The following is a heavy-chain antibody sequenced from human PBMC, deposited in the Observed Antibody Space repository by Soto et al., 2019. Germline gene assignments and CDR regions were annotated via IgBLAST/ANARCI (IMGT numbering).Heavy chain of an antibody. J-gene: IGHJ6*02. CDR3: ARSVLRFLEWPQRCMDV. D-gene: IGHD3-3*01. CDR2: ISAYNGNT. V-gene: IGHV1-18*01. CDR1: GYTFTSYG. Sequence: ASVKVSCKASGYTFTSYGISWVRQAPGQGLEWMGWISAYNGNTHYAQKLQGRVTMTTDTSTSTAYMELKSLRSDDTAVYYCARSVLRFLEWPQRCMDVWGQGTTVTVSS.